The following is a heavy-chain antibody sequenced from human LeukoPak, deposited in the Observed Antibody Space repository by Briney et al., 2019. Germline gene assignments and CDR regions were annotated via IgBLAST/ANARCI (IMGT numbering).Heavy chain of an antibody. Sequence: GSLRLSCAASGFTFSSYSMSWVRQAPGKGLEWVSSISSSSSYIYYADSVKGRFTISRDNAKNSLYLQMNSLRAEDTAVYYCARDLTYQLLLALGYWGQGTLVTVSS. J-gene: IGHJ1*01. CDR1: GFTFSSYS. D-gene: IGHD2-2*01. V-gene: IGHV3-21*01. CDR2: ISSSSSYI. CDR3: ARDLTYQLLLALGY.